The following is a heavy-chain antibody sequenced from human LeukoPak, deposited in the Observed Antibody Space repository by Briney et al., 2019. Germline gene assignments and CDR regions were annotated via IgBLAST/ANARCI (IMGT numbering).Heavy chain of an antibody. V-gene: IGHV3-21*01. Sequence: GGSLRLSCAASGFTFSSYSMNWVRQAPGKGLEWVSSISSSSSYIYYADSVKGRFTISRDNAKNSLCLQMNSLRAEDTAVYYCARAPYPYYFDYWGQGTLVTVSS. J-gene: IGHJ4*02. CDR1: GFTFSSYS. CDR3: ARAPYPYYFDY. CDR2: ISSSSSYI.